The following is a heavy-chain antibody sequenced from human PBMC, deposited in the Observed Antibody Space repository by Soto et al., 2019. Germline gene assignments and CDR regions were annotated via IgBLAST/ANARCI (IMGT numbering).Heavy chain of an antibody. D-gene: IGHD5-12*01. CDR1: GFTFSSYA. Sequence: EVQLLESGGGLVQPGGSLRLSCAASGFTFSSYAMSWVRQAPGKGLEWVSAISGSGGSTYYADSVKGRFTISRDNSKNTLYLQMNSLRAEDTAVYYCAKDLDSGYDTQSGTGYWGQGTLVTVSS. J-gene: IGHJ4*02. CDR2: ISGSGGST. CDR3: AKDLDSGYDTQSGTGY. V-gene: IGHV3-23*01.